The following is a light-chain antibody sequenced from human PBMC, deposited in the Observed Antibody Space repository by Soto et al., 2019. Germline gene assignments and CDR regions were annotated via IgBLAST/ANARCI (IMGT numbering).Light chain of an antibody. J-gene: IGKJ2*01. Sequence: EIVLTQSPGTLSLSLGERATLSCRASQSVGPSLAWCQQRPGQAPTLLIYGASKRATGVPARFSGRGSGTEFTLTISRLESEDFAVYYCQQYNNRPPYTFGQGTQLEIK. V-gene: IGKV3-15*01. CDR3: QQYNNRPPYT. CDR2: GAS. CDR1: QSVGPS.